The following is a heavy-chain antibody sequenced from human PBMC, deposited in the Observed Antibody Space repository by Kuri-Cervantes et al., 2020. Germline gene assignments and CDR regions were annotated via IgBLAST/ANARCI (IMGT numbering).Heavy chain of an antibody. D-gene: IGHD3-22*01. CDR2: INPNSGGT. V-gene: IGHV1-2*02. J-gene: IGHJ4*02. CDR1: GYTFTGYY. CDR3: ARDYYDSSGVAWFDY. Sequence: ASVKVSCKASGYTFTGYYMHWVRQAPGQGLEWMGWINPNSGGTNYAQKFQGRVTMTRDTSISTAYMELSRLRSDDTAVYYCARDYYDSSGVAWFDYWDQGTLVTVSS.